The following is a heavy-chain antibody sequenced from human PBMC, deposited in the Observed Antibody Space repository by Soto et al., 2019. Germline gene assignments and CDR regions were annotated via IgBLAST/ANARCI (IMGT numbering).Heavy chain of an antibody. CDR1: GGSISSGGYY. J-gene: IGHJ4*02. D-gene: IGHD5-18*01. CDR2: IYYSGST. CDR3: ARSGYSYGPNPLLY. Sequence: QVQLQESGPGLVKPSQTLSLPCTVSGGSISSGGYYWSWIRQHPGKGLEWIGYIYYSGSTFYNPSLKSRVTISVDTSKNQFSLKLSSVTAADTAVYYCARSGYSYGPNPLLYWGQGTLVTVSS. V-gene: IGHV4-31*03.